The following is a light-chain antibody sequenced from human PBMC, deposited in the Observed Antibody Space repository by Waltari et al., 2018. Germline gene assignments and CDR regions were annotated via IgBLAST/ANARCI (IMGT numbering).Light chain of an antibody. V-gene: IGKV1-9*01. Sequence: DIQLTQSPSFLSASVGRRVTVTCRASQDIGTYLAWYQKKPGKAPHLLIYAASSLHTGVPSRFSAGGSGTLFTLTINRLQPEDVATYYCQQLHTYPLTFGGGTEVEL. CDR2: AAS. CDR1: QDIGTY. CDR3: QQLHTYPLT. J-gene: IGKJ4*01.